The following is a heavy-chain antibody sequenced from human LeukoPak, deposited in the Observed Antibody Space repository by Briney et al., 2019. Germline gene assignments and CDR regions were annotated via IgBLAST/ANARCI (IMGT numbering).Heavy chain of an antibody. V-gene: IGHV4-59*01. D-gene: IGHD6-13*01. J-gene: IGHJ4*02. Sequence: PSETLSLTCTVSGGSISTYYWNSVRQPPGKGLGWIGYIYYSGATNYNPSLKSRVTISVDTSKNQFSLKLSSVTAADTAVYYCARGVYIAAAQYGFWGQGTLVTVSS. CDR3: ARGVYIAAAQYGF. CDR1: GGSISTYY. CDR2: IYYSGAT.